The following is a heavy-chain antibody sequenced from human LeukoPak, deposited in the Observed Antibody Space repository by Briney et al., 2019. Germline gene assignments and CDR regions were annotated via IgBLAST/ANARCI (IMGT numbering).Heavy chain of an antibody. CDR2: IRSRSAGGTT. D-gene: IGHD2-15*01. V-gene: IGHV3-15*01. CDR1: GLTFNNAW. CDR3: STGGGTHDY. J-gene: IGHJ4*02. Sequence: GGSLGLSCAASGLTFNNAWMSWVRQPPGKGLEWVGRIRSRSAGGTTDYGASVKGRFTISRDDSKNTLYLQMNSLKTEDTAVYYCSTGGGTHDYWGQGTLVTVSS.